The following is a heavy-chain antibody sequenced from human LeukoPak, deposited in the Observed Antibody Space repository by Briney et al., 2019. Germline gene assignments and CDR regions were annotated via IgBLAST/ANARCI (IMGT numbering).Heavy chain of an antibody. CDR1: DGSISSGSYY. CDR2: IYTSGST. D-gene: IGHD3-10*01. CDR3: ARHYGSGMDYFDP. V-gene: IGHV4-61*02. J-gene: IGHJ5*02. Sequence: PSETLSLTCTVSDGSISSGSYYWSWIRQPAGKGLEWIGRIYTSGSTNYNPSLNSRVTISVDTSKNQCSLKLTSVTAADTAVYYCARHYGSGMDYFDPWGQGTLVTVSS.